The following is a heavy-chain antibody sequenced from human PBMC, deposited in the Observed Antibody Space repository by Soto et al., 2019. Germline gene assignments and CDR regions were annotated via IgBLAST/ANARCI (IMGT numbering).Heavy chain of an antibody. J-gene: IGHJ3*02. D-gene: IGHD3-16*01. V-gene: IGHV3-30*18. CDR3: AKDGGILRHAFDI. Sequence: QVQLVESGGGVVQPGRSLRLSCAACGFAFSSYGMYWVRQAPSKRLEWVAVISYDESNKYYADSVKGRFTISRDNSKNTLYLQMNSLRAEDTAVYYCAKDGGILRHAFDIWGQGTMVTVSS. CDR2: ISYDESNK. CDR1: GFAFSSYG.